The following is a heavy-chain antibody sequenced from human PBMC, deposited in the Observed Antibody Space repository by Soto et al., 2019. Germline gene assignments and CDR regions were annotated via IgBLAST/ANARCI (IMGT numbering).Heavy chain of an antibody. J-gene: IGHJ6*02. CDR2: IYYSGST. Sequence: SETLSLTCTVSGGSISSSSYYWGWIRQPPGKGLEWIGSIYYSGSTYYNPSLKSRVTISRDNSKNTLYLQMGSLRAEDMAVYYCARRIPFGYGMDVWGQGTTVTVSS. D-gene: IGHD2-21*01. CDR1: GGSISSSSYY. CDR3: ARRIPFGYGMDV. V-gene: IGHV4-39*01.